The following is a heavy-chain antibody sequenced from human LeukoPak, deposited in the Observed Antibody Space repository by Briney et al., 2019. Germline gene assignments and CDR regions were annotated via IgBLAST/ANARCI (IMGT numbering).Heavy chain of an antibody. D-gene: IGHD6-13*01. Sequence: SETLSLTCTVSGGSISNYYWNWIRQPPGKGLEWIGYIYYTGNTNYNPSLKSRVTISVDTSKNQFSLKLSSVTAADTAVYYCASSWQQLDNFDYWGQGTLVTVSS. V-gene: IGHV4-59*01. CDR3: ASSWQQLDNFDY. J-gene: IGHJ4*02. CDR2: IYYTGNT. CDR1: GGSISNYY.